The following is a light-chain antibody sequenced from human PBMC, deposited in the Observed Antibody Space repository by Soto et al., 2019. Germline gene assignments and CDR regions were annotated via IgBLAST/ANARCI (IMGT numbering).Light chain of an antibody. Sequence: QSALTQPASVSGSPGQSITISCTGTSSDVGNYNFVSWYQQHPGKAPKLMIYDVSNRPSGVSNRFSGSKSGNTASLTISGLQAEDEADYYCSSYTSSSTQAVVFGGGTKLTVL. CDR3: SSYTSSSTQAVV. J-gene: IGLJ2*01. CDR1: SSDVGNYNF. V-gene: IGLV2-14*03. CDR2: DVS.